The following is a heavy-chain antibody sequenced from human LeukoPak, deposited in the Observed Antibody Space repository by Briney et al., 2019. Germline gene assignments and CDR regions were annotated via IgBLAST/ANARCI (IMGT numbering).Heavy chain of an antibody. Sequence: GGSLRLSCAASGFTFDDYAMHWVRQAPGMGLEWVSGISWNSGSIDYADSVKGRFTISRDNAKNSLYLQMNSLRVEDTALYYCAKEYSIGYYYYYGMDVWGQGTTVTVSS. CDR3: AKEYSIGYYYYYGMDV. V-gene: IGHV3-9*01. J-gene: IGHJ6*02. CDR2: ISWNSGSI. D-gene: IGHD6-19*01. CDR1: GFTFDDYA.